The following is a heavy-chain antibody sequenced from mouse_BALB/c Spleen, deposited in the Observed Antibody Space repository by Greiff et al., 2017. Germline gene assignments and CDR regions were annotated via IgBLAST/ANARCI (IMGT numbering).Heavy chain of an antibody. CDR3: ARWDGNYVAY. J-gene: IGHJ3*01. D-gene: IGHD2-1*01. CDR1: GYTFTSYW. V-gene: IGHV1-7*01. Sequence: QVQLKQSGAELAKPGASVKMSCKASGYTFTSYWMHWVKQRPGQGLEWIGYINPSTGYTEYNQKFKDKATLTADKSSSTAYMQLSSLTSEDSAVYYCARWDGNYVAYWGQGTLVTVSA. CDR2: INPSTGYT.